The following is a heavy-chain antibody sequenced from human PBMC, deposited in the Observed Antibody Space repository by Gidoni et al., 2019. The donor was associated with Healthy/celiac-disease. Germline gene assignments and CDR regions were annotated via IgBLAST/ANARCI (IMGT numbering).Heavy chain of an antibody. Sequence: QVQLVESGGGVVQPGRYLRLSCAASGFTFSSYAMHWVRQVPGKGLEWVAVISYDGSNKYYADSVKGRFTISRDNSKNTLYLQMNSLRAEDTAVYYCAREEIAAAGTNVDYWGQGTLVTVSS. V-gene: IGHV3-30-3*01. J-gene: IGHJ4*02. D-gene: IGHD6-13*01. CDR2: ISYDGSNK. CDR1: GFTFSSYA. CDR3: AREEIAAAGTNVDY.